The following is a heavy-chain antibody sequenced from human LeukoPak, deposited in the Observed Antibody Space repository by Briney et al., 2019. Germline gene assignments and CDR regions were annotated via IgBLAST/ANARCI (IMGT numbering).Heavy chain of an antibody. V-gene: IGHV4-39*01. J-gene: IGHJ4*02. D-gene: IGHD3-10*01. Sequence: SETLSLTCTVSGGSISSSSYYWGWIRQPPGKGLEWIGSIYYSGYTYYNPSVESPVTISVNTSKHQVSLKLSSVTAADTAVYYCAKHYMGSYYHRGLDYWGQGTLVTVSS. CDR2: IYYSGYT. CDR3: AKHYMGSYYHRGLDY. CDR1: GGSISSSSYY.